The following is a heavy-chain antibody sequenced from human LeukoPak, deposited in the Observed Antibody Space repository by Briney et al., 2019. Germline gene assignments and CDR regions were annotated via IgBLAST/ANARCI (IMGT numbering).Heavy chain of an antibody. CDR3: ARGVAAAGSRLDP. CDR2: INPNSGGT. D-gene: IGHD6-13*01. V-gene: IGHV1-2*02. Sequence: ASVKVSCKTSGYSFTGYYIHWVRQAPGQGFEWLGWINPNSGGTIYAQKFQDSVSMTRDTSINTAYMELSSLRLDDTAVYYCARGVAAAGSRLDPWGQGTLITVSS. J-gene: IGHJ5*02. CDR1: GYSFTGYY.